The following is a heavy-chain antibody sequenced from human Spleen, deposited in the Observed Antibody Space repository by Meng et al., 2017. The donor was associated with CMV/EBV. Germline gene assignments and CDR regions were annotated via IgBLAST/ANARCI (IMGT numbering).Heavy chain of an antibody. D-gene: IGHD3-22*01. J-gene: IGHJ5*01. CDR1: GFPLRSYA. CDR3: ARESAPYYYDLNWLDS. CDR2: NSIEGSYK. V-gene: IGHV3-30*04. Sequence: GFPLRSYAKHGVRRTPGKGLDGGEINSIEGSYKQYADSVKGRFNISRENSKNTLYLKMNSLRPEDTAVYYCARESAPYYYDLNWLDSWGQGTLVTVSS.